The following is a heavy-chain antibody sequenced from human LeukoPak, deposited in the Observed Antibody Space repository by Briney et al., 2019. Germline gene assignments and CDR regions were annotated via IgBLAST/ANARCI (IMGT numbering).Heavy chain of an antibody. CDR1: GYTFTGYY. J-gene: IGHJ3*02. D-gene: IGHD3-10*01. Sequence: ASVKVSCKASGYTFTGYYMHWVRQAPGQGLEWMGWINPNSGGTNYAQKFQGRVTMTRDTSISTAYMELSRLRSDDTAVYYCAFSNYYGSGSYYKGHAFDIWGQGTMVTVSS. CDR3: AFSNYYGSGSYYKGHAFDI. CDR2: INPNSGGT. V-gene: IGHV1-2*02.